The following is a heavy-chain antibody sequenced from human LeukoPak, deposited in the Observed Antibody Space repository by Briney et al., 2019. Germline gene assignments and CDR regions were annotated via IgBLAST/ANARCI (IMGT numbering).Heavy chain of an antibody. D-gene: IGHD3-16*01. CDR2: ITWNSGIK. CDR1: GFTFDDYT. J-gene: IGHJ3*02. V-gene: IGHV3-9*01. CDR3: AKLGGAFDI. Sequence: GRSLRLSCAASGFTFDDYTMHWVRQAPGKGLEWVSYITWNSGIKGYADSVKGRFTISRDNAKNSLVLQMNSLRVEDTDLYYCAKLGGAFDIWGQGTMVIVSS.